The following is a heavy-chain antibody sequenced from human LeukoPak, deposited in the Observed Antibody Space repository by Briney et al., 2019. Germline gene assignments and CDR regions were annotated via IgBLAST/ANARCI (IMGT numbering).Heavy chain of an antibody. V-gene: IGHV1-46*01. CDR2: INPSGGST. D-gene: IGHD6-19*01. J-gene: IGHJ4*02. Sequence: ASVKVSCKASGYTFTIYYMHWVRPAPGQGLEWMGIINPSGGSTSYAQKFQGRVTMTRDTSTSTVYMELSSLRSEDTAVYYCASGGAGKVSLAYWGQGTLVTVSS. CDR1: GYTFTIYY. CDR3: ASGGAGKVSLAY.